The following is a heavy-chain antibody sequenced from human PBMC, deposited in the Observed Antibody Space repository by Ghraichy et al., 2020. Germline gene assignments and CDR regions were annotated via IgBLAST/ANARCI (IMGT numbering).Heavy chain of an antibody. CDR2: IYYSGST. V-gene: IGHV4-39*01. CDR3: ATLQPYYFDY. J-gene: IGHJ4*02. Sequence: SQTLSLTCTVSGGSISSSSYYWGWIRQPPGKGLEWIGSIYYSGSTYYNPSLKSRVTISVDTSKNQFSLKLSSVTAADTAVYYCATLQPYYFDYWGQGTLVTVSS. CDR1: GGSISSSSYY.